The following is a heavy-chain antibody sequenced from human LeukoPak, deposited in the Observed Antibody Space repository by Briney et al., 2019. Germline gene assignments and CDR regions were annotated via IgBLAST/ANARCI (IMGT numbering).Heavy chain of an antibody. Sequence: GGSLRLSCAASGFTFSRSAMTWVRQTPGKGLDWVSSTSSSGNTYYADSVKGRFTISRDNSKNMLYLQMNSLRAEDTAVYYCVKGRISEDGLDFWGQGTLVTVSS. J-gene: IGHJ4*02. V-gene: IGHV3-23*01. CDR3: VKGRISEDGLDF. D-gene: IGHD6-13*01. CDR2: TSSSGNT. CDR1: GFTFSRSA.